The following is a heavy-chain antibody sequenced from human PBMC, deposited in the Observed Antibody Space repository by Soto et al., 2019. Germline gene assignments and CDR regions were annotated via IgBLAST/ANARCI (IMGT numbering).Heavy chain of an antibody. CDR2: MSHRGGT. Sequence: QEQLQQWGAGLLKPSETLSLTCAVYGGFVSSGNYYWSWIRQPPGKGLEWIGEMSHRGGTHFNPSLKSRVTISVDTSKNQFSLKMSSVTAADTALYYCARVERGTATTVVDAFDIWGPGTMVTVSS. J-gene: IGHJ3*02. V-gene: IGHV4-34*01. D-gene: IGHD1-1*01. CDR1: GGFVSSGNYY. CDR3: ARVERGTATTVVDAFDI.